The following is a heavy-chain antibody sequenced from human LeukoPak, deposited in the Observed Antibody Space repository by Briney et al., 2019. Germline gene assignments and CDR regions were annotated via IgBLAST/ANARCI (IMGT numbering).Heavy chain of an antibody. Sequence: SETLSLTCNVSGGSISSSSYYWCWIRQPPGKGLEWIGNIYYSGTTYYNPSLKSRVTISVDTSKNQFSLKLNSLTAADTAVYYCARAVPYGDYADNWGQGTLVTVSS. J-gene: IGHJ4*02. CDR3: ARAVPYGDYADN. CDR2: IYYSGTT. D-gene: IGHD4-17*01. V-gene: IGHV4-39*01. CDR1: GGSISSSSYY.